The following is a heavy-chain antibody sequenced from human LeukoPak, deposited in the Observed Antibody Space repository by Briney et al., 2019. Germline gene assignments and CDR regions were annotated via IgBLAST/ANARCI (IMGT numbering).Heavy chain of an antibody. D-gene: IGHD2-15*01. V-gene: IGHV3-23*01. CDR1: GFTFSTYS. CDR2: ISGSGGST. CDR3: AREDIVVVVAATSFDY. Sequence: GGSLRLSCAASGFTFSTYSMNWVRQAPGKGLEWVSAISGSGGSTYYADSVKGRFTISRDNSKNTLYLQMNSLRAEDTAVYYCAREDIVVVVAATSFDYWGQGTLVTVSS. J-gene: IGHJ4*02.